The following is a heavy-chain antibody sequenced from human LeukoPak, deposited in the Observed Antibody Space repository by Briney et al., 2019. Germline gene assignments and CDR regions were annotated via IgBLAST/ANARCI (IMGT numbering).Heavy chain of an antibody. CDR1: GGSFSGYY. V-gene: IGHV4-34*01. J-gene: IGHJ4*02. Sequence: SETLSLTCAVYGGSFSGYYWSWIRQPPGKGLEWIGEINHSGSTNYNPSLKSRVTISVDTSKNQFSLKLSSVTAADTAVYYCARAPYWSGSNYVYWGQGTLVTVSS. CDR2: INHSGST. D-gene: IGHD1-26*01. CDR3: ARAPYWSGSNYVY.